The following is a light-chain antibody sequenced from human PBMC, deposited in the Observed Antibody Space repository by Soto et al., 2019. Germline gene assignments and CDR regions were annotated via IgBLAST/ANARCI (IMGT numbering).Light chain of an antibody. J-gene: IGLJ1*01. Sequence: QSALTQPASVSGSPGQSITISCTGTSSDVGGYNYVSWYQQHPGKAPKLMIYDVSNRPSGVSNRFSGSKSGNTASLTISGLQAESEADYYCSSYTSSSTGVFGPGTQLTVL. CDR2: DVS. V-gene: IGLV2-14*01. CDR3: SSYTSSSTGV. CDR1: SSDVGGYNY.